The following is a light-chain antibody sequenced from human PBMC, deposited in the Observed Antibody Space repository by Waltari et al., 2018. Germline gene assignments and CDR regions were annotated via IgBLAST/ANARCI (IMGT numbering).Light chain of an antibody. CDR1: QSISSW. CDR2: DAS. Sequence: DIQMTQSPSTLAASVGDRVTISCRASQSISSWLAWYQQKPGKAPKLLIYDASSLQSGVTSRFSGSGSGTEFILTISGLQPDDFATYYCQQYNSYSPTFGQGTKVEIK. V-gene: IGKV1-5*01. J-gene: IGKJ1*01. CDR3: QQYNSYSPT.